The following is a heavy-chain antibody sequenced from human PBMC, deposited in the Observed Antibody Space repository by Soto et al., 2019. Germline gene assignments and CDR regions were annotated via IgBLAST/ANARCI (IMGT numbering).Heavy chain of an antibody. J-gene: IGHJ6*02. V-gene: IGHV4-59*01. CDR3: ARDRDFWSGSPYIMDV. D-gene: IGHD3-3*01. Sequence: PSETLSLTCTVSGDSISTYYWSWIRQPPGKGLEWIGYIYYSGSTNYNPSLRSRVTISVDTSKNQFSLKLSSVTAADTAVYYCARDRDFWSGSPYIMDVWGQGTTVTVS. CDR2: IYYSGST. CDR1: GDSISTYY.